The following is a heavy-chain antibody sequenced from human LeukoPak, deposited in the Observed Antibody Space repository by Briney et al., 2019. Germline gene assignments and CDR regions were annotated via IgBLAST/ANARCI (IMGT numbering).Heavy chain of an antibody. Sequence: GGSLRLSCAASGFTFSSYSMNWVRQAPGKGLEWVSYIISGGGTMYYANSVKGRFTISRDNAKNSLYLQLNSLRDEDTALYYCARGVAYSSSPCDYWGQGTLVTVSS. J-gene: IGHJ4*02. CDR3: ARGVAYSSSPCDY. CDR2: IISGGGTM. D-gene: IGHD6-13*01. CDR1: GFTFSSYS. V-gene: IGHV3-48*02.